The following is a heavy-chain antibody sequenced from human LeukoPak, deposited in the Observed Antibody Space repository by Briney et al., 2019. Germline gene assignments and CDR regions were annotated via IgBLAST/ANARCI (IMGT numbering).Heavy chain of an antibody. J-gene: IGHJ4*02. CDR2: IRSKAYGGTT. Sequence: GRSLRLSCTASGFTFGDYAMSWVRQAPGKGLEWVGFIRSKAYGGTTEYAASAKGRFTISRDDSKSIAYLQMNSLKTEDTAVYYCTRSIKNYDSGGYYYVPLYFDYWGQGTLVTVSS. D-gene: IGHD3-22*01. CDR1: GFTFGDYA. CDR3: TRSIKNYDSGGYYYVPLYFDY. V-gene: IGHV3-49*04.